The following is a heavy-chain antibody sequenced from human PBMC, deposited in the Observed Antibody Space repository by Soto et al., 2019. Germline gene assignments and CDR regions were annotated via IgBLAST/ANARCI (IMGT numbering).Heavy chain of an antibody. J-gene: IGHJ4*02. CDR2: IVVGSGNT. Sequence: SVKVSCKASGFTFTSSAVQWVRQARGQRLEWIGWIVVGSGNTNYAQKFQEGVTITRDMSTSTAYMGLSSLRSEDTAVYYCAADPRYYDFWSGYPAGPDYWGQGTLVTVSS. V-gene: IGHV1-58*01. D-gene: IGHD3-3*01. CDR1: GFTFTSSA. CDR3: AADPRYYDFWSGYPAGPDY.